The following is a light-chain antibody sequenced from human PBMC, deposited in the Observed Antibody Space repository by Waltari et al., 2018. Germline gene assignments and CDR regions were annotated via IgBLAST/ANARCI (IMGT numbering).Light chain of an antibody. J-gene: IGLJ3*02. CDR2: YDS. CDR1: NIGAKS. Sequence: SYVLTQPPSVSVAPGKTARIACGGNNIGAKSVHWYQDRPGQAPVLIIYYDSVRPSGIPERFYGYNSGNTATLTISRVEAGDEADYYCQVWDYDTAHLVFGGGTTLTVV. CDR3: QVWDYDTAHLV. V-gene: IGLV3-21*04.